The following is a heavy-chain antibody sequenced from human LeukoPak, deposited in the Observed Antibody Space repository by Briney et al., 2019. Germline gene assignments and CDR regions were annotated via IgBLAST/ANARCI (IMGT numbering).Heavy chain of an antibody. D-gene: IGHD5-18*01. CDR1: GFTFGDHA. Sequence: GRSLRLSCTVSGFTFGDHAMSWVRQAPGKGLEWVGFIRSKTYGGTTEYAASVKGRFIISRDDSTSIAYLQMNSLKTEDTAVYYCARGPIQLWLYHGMDVWGQGTTVTVSS. CDR3: ARGPIQLWLYHGMDV. CDR2: IRSKTYGGTT. V-gene: IGHV3-49*04. J-gene: IGHJ6*02.